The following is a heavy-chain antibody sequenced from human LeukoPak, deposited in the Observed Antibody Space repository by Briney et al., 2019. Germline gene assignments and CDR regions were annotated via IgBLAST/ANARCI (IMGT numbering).Heavy chain of an antibody. CDR2: INWNGGST. CDR3: ARQRPNLDWYFDL. J-gene: IGHJ2*01. V-gene: IGHV3-20*01. Sequence: GGSLRLSCAASGFTVSSNYMSWVRQAPGKGLEWASGINWNGGSTGYADSVKGRFTISRDNAKNSLYLQMNSLRAEDTALYHCARQRPNLDWYFDLWGRGTLVTVSS. CDR1: GFTVSSNY.